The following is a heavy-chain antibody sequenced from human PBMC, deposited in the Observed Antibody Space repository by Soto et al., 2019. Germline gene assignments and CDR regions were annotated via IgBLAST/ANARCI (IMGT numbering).Heavy chain of an antibody. CDR1: GDIFTTYA. V-gene: IGHV1-69*01. CDR2: IKPAIGSA. D-gene: IGHD1-26*01. CDR3: ARGLLVGHETVDY. Sequence: QVQVVQSGAEVKEPGSSVKVSCKASGDIFTTYAINWVRQAPGQGLVWMGGIKPAIGSANYAPTFQGRLTITAGDLTATAYMDLTSLTSEDTAVYYCARGLLVGHETVDYWGQGTLVTVSS. J-gene: IGHJ4*02.